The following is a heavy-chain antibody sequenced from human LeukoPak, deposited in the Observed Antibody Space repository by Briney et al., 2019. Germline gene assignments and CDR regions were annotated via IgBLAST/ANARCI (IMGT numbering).Heavy chain of an antibody. Sequence: GRSLRLSCSASGFTFGDYTMSWFRQAPGKGLEWVSSISSSSSYIYYADSVKGRFTISRDNAKNSLYLQMNSLRAEDTAVYYCARSPYYYDSSGYFFDYWGQGTLVTVSS. CDR1: GFTFGDYT. V-gene: IGHV3-21*01. CDR3: ARSPYYYDSSGYFFDY. J-gene: IGHJ4*02. CDR2: ISSSSSYI. D-gene: IGHD3-22*01.